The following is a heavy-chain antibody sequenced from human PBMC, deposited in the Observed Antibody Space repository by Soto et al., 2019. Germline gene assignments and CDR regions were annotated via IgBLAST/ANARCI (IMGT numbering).Heavy chain of an antibody. D-gene: IGHD3-16*01. CDR1: GYTFTGYY. V-gene: IGHV1-2*04. J-gene: IGHJ6*02. Sequence: ASVKVSCKASGYTFTGYYMHWVRQAPGQGLEWMGWINPNSGGTNYAQKFQGWVTMTRDTSISTAYMELNSLRAEDTAVYYCARDPRGEKPYYYGMDVWGQGTTVTVSS. CDR3: ARDPRGEKPYYYGMDV. CDR2: INPNSGGT.